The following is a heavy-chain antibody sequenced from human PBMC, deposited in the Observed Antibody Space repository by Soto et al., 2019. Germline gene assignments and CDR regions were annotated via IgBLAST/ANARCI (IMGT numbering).Heavy chain of an antibody. V-gene: IGHV1-18*01. CDR2: ISAYNGNT. J-gene: IGHJ5*02. Sequence: ASVKVSCTASGYTFTSYGISWVRQAPGQGLEWMGWISAYNGNTNYAQKLRGRVTMTTDTSTSTAYMELRSLRSDDTAVYYCARLHTYCSGGSCYRSYNWFDPWGQGTLVTVSS. CDR3: ARLHTYCSGGSCYRSYNWFDP. D-gene: IGHD2-15*01. CDR1: GYTFTSYG.